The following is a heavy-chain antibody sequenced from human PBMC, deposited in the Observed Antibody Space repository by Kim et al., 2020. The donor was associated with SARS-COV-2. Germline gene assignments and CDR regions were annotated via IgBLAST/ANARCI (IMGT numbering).Heavy chain of an antibody. D-gene: IGHD3-10*01. CDR2: ISYDGRNK. Sequence: GGSLRLSCGASGFIFSNYGMHWVRQAPGKGLEWVAVISYDGRNKYYADSVKGLFTISRDNSKNTLYLQMNSLRAEDTAVYYCAKDGYYYGSGSPTGGMDVWGQGTTVTVSS. CDR1: GFIFSNYG. J-gene: IGHJ6*02. CDR3: AKDGYYYGSGSPTGGMDV. V-gene: IGHV3-30*18.